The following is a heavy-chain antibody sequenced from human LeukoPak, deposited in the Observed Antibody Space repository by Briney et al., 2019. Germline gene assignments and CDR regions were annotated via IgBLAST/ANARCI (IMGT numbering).Heavy chain of an antibody. CDR2: IYYSGST. J-gene: IGHJ4*02. Sequence: PSETLSLTCTVSGGSISSSSYYWGWIRQPPGKGLEWIGSIYYSGSTYYNPSLKSRVTISVDTSKNQFSLKLSSVTAADTAVYYCARLGLEGRLRYFDRTSDELDYWGQGTLVTVSS. CDR1: GGSISSSSYY. V-gene: IGHV4-39*01. D-gene: IGHD3-9*01. CDR3: ARLGLEGRLRYFDRTSDELDY.